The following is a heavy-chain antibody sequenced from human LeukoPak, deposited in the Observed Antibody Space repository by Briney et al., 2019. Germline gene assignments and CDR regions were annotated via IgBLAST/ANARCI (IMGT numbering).Heavy chain of an antibody. CDR3: ARGTATGDILTGYYKVGSGHGDAFDI. CDR2: IYHSGST. D-gene: IGHD3-9*01. V-gene: IGHV4-30-2*01. CDR1: GGSISSGGYS. J-gene: IGHJ3*02. Sequence: SQTLSLTCAVSGGSISSGGYSWSWIRQPPGKGLEWIGYIYHSGSTYYNPSLKSRVTISVDRSKNQFSLKLSSVTAADTAVYYCARGTATGDILTGYYKVGSGHGDAFDIWGQGTMVTVSS.